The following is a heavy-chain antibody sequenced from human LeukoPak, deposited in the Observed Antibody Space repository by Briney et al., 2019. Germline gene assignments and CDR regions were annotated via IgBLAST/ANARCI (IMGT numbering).Heavy chain of an antibody. J-gene: IGHJ4*02. Sequence: PSETLSLTCTVSGGSVSSGNYYWSWIRQPPGKGLGWIGYIYYSGSTNYNPSLKSRVTISVDTSKNQFSLRLSSVTAADTAVYYCARDPSGYFNYWGQGTLATVSS. CDR1: GGSVSSGNYY. CDR3: ARDPSGYFNY. V-gene: IGHV4-61*01. CDR2: IYYSGST. D-gene: IGHD3-22*01.